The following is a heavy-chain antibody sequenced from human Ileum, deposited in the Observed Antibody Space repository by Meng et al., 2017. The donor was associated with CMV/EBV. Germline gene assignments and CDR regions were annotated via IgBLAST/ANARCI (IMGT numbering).Heavy chain of an antibody. CDR3: SSFDYAGHPDSFDI. CDR2: FYTGGQT. D-gene: IGHD3-9*01. J-gene: IGHJ4*01. Sequence: GESLKISCAASGFTFSSYSMNWVRQAPGKGLEWVSVFYTGGQTYYADAVKGRFTISRDTSKNTVDLQMNSLRAEDTAVYYCSSFDYAGHPDSFDIWGQGTLVTVSS. CDR1: GFTFSSYS. V-gene: IGHV3-53*01.